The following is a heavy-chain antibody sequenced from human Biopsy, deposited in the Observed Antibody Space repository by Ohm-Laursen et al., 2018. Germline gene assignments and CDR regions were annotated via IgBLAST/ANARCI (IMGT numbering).Heavy chain of an antibody. CDR1: GGSIISYC. Sequence: SDTLSLTCSVSGGSIISYCWTWIRQPPGKGLEWIGHVYNGGITNYNPSLKSRVTISKDTSKNQFSLQVNSVAAADTAVYYCARTPRDSFWSGSYKRGLWFDPWGQGTLVIVSS. J-gene: IGHJ5*02. V-gene: IGHV4-59*07. CDR3: ARTPRDSFWSGSYKRGLWFDP. CDR2: VYNGGIT. D-gene: IGHD3-3*01.